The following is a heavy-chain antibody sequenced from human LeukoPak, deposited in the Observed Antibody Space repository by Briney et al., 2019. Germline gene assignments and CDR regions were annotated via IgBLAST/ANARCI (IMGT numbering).Heavy chain of an antibody. CDR2: INRDGSST. V-gene: IGHV3-74*01. J-gene: IGHJ4*02. D-gene: IGHD1-26*01. CDR3: ARDEWYSTSR. Sequence: GGSLRLSCAASGFRFSSQWMHWVRQAPGKGLVWVSHINRDGSSTNYADSVKGRFIVSRDNAKNTVYLQMNSLRAEDTAVYYCARDEWYSTSRWGQGTLVTVSS. CDR1: GFRFSSQW.